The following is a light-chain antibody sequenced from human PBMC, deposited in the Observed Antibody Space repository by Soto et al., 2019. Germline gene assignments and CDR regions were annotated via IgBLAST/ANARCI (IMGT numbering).Light chain of an antibody. CDR2: DAS. Sequence: EIVMTQSPLTLSASPGERAIFSCRASQSVGSSIAWYQQKPGQSPRLLVNDASTRASTIPARFSGSGSGTEFTLTINTLQPEDFAVYYCQQYYQWPSYTFGQGTKVDIK. J-gene: IGKJ2*01. V-gene: IGKV3-15*01. CDR1: QSVGSS. CDR3: QQYYQWPSYT.